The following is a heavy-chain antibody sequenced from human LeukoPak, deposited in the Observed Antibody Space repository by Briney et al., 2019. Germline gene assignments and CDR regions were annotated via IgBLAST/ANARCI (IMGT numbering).Heavy chain of an antibody. CDR1: GFTFSSYA. J-gene: IGHJ5*02. V-gene: IGHV3-23*01. Sequence: PGGSLRLSCAASGFTFSSYAMSWVRQAPGKGLEWVSAISGSGGSTYYADSVKGRFTISRDNSKNTLYLQMNSLRAEDTAVYYCAKDLFPYGDYVGWFDPWGQGTLVTVSS. CDR2: ISGSGGST. CDR3: AKDLFPYGDYVGWFDP. D-gene: IGHD4-17*01.